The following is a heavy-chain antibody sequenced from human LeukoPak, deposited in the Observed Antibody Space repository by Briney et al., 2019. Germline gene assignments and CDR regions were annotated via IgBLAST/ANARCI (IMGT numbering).Heavy chain of an antibody. Sequence: GGSLRLSCAASGFTFSTYWMSWVRQAPGKGLEWVANIKQDGSEKYYVDSVKGRFTISRDNAKNSLYLQMNSLRAEDTAVYYCARVGLSSGSYDTCWGQGTLVTVSS. CDR3: ARVGLSSGSYDTC. V-gene: IGHV3-7*04. J-gene: IGHJ4*02. CDR1: GFTFSTYW. D-gene: IGHD3-10*01. CDR2: IKQDGSEK.